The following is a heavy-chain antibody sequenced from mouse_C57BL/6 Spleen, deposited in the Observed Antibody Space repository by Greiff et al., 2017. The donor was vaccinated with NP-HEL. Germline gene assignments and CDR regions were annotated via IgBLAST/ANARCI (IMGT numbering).Heavy chain of an antibody. V-gene: IGHV1-82*01. D-gene: IGHD2-3*01. CDR1: GYAFSSSW. CDR3: ARSDGYPAY. CDR2: IYPGDGDT. Sequence: QVQLQQSGPELVKPGASVKISCKASGYAFSSSWMNWVKQRPGTGLEWIGRIYPGDGDTNYNGKFKGKATLTADKSSSTAYMQLSSLTSEDSAVYFCARSDGYPAYWGQGTLVTVSA. J-gene: IGHJ3*01.